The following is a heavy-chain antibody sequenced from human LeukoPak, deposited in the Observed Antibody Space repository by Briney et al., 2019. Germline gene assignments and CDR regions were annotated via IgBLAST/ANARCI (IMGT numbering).Heavy chain of an antibody. D-gene: IGHD4-17*01. V-gene: IGHV3-30-3*01. CDR1: GFTFSTYA. CDR3: ARERESDYATEVFDY. CDR2: ISYDGSNK. J-gene: IGHJ4*02. Sequence: PGRSLRLSCAASGFTFSTYAMHWVRRAPGKGLEWVALISYDGSNKYYGDSVKGRFTISRENSKNTLYLQMNSLRAEDTAVYYCARERESDYATEVFDYWGQGTLVTVSS.